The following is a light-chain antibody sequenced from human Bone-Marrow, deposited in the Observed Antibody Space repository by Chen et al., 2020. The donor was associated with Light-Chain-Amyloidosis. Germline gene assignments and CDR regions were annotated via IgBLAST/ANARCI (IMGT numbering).Light chain of an antibody. CDR3: QSYQGSIQGV. CDR1: SATIS. Sequence: NFMLTQPHSVSESPGKTVIISCTRSSATISGQWYQQRPGSSPTTVIYEHSQRPSGVPDRFSGSSDRSSNSASLTISGLKTEDEADYYCQSYQGSIQGVFGGGTKLTVL. V-gene: IGLV6-57*01. J-gene: IGLJ3*02. CDR2: EHS.